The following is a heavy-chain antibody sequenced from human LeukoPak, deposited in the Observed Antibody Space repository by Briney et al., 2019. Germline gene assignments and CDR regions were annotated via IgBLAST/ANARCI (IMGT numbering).Heavy chain of an antibody. CDR1: GGTFSSYA. CDR2: IIPIFGTA. D-gene: IGHD2-15*01. Sequence: VASVKVSCKASGGTFSSYAISWVRQAPGQGLEWMGGIIPIFGTANYAQKFQGRVTITADKSTSTAYMELSSLRSEDTAVYYCARNHCSGGSCYPESYYYYMDVWGKGTTVTVSS. V-gene: IGHV1-69*06. J-gene: IGHJ6*03. CDR3: ARNHCSGGSCYPESYYYYMDV.